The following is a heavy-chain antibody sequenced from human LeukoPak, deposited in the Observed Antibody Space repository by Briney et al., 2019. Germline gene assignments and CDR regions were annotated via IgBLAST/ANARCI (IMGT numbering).Heavy chain of an antibody. J-gene: IGHJ4*02. CDR3: VRDPDALDY. CDR1: GFTFSSYS. CDR2: IRRSSETI. V-gene: IGHV3-48*02. Sequence: PGGSLRLSCAASGFTFSSYSMNWVRQAPGKGLEWVAYIRRSSETIYYADSVKGRFTISRDNAKNSLYLQMNSLGDEDTAVYYCVRDPDALDYWGQGTLVTVSS.